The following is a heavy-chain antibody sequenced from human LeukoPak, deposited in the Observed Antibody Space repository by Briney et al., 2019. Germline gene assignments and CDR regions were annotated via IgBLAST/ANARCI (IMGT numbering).Heavy chain of an antibody. V-gene: IGHV4-4*07. CDR1: GGSMSSYF. D-gene: IGHD3-16*01. J-gene: IGHJ4*02. Sequence: SDTLSVTCTVSGGSMSSYFWSWLRQPAGKGLEGIGRIYTSGSTNYNPSLKSRVTMSVDTSNNQFSLKLSSVTAADTAVYYCARKRKGAYDFDFWGQGTLVTVSA. CDR2: IYTSGST. CDR3: ARKRKGAYDFDF.